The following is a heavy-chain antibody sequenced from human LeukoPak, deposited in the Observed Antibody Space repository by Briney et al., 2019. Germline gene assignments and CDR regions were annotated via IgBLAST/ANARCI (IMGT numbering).Heavy chain of an antibody. D-gene: IGHD3-10*01. Sequence: GGSLRLSCAASGFTFSSHWMTWVPQAPGKGVEGVANIKQDGSEKHYVDSMKGRFTISRDNAKNTLYLQMNSLRAEDTAVYYCARDLGWSYSGCDPEDDAFDIWGQGTVVTVSS. CDR2: IKQDGSEK. CDR1: GFTFSSHW. CDR3: ARDLGWSYSGCDPEDDAFDI. J-gene: IGHJ3*02. V-gene: IGHV3-7*04.